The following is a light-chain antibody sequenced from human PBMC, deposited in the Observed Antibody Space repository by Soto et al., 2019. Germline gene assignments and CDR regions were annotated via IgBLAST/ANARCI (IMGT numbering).Light chain of an antibody. V-gene: IGKV3-20*01. CDR1: QSVSSNY. CDR3: QHYGSSPPEFT. Sequence: EIVLTQSPGTLSLSPGERATLSCRASQSVSSNYLAWYQQRPGQAPRLLIFGASYRAAGIPDRFSGSGSGTSFILTISSLEPEDFAVYYCQHYGSSPPEFTFGPGTKVDSK. CDR2: GAS. J-gene: IGKJ3*01.